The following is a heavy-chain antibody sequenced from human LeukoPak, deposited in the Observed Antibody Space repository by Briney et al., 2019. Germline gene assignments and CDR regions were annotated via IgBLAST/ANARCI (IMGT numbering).Heavy chain of an antibody. CDR3: SRSSRGYSYGYDS. J-gene: IGHJ5*01. V-gene: IGHV3-66*01. Sequence: GGSLRLSCAASGFTVSIYYMSWVRQAPGKGLEWVSVIYSGGSTYYADSGKGRFTISRDNSKNKLYLQMNSLRAEDTAVYYCSRSSRGYSYGYDSWGQGTLVTVSS. CDR2: IYSGGST. CDR1: GFTVSIYY. D-gene: IGHD5-18*01.